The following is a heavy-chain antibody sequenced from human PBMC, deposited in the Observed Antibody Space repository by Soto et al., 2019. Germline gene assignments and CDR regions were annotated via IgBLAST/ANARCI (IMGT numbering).Heavy chain of an antibody. Sequence: VQLLESGGGLVQPGGSLRLSCAASGFTFSSYAIHWVRQAPGKGLEWVALMSYDGSSKYYADSVKGRFTISRDNSKNTLYLQMSSLRPEDTAVYYCAREGVTGTTFPYYYYAMDVWGQGTTVTVSS. CDR3: AREGVTGTTFPYYYYAMDV. CDR2: MSYDGSSK. D-gene: IGHD1-7*01. V-gene: IGHV3-30-3*01. CDR1: GFTFSSYA. J-gene: IGHJ6*02.